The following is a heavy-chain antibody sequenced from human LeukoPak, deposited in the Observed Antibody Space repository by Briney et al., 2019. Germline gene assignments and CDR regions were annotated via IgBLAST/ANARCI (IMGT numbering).Heavy chain of an antibody. J-gene: IGHJ6*03. V-gene: IGHV1-2*02. CDR2: INPNSGGT. Sequence: ASVKVSCKASGYTFTGYYMHWVRQAPGQGLEWMGWINPNSGGTNYAQKFQGRVTMTRDTSISTAYMELSRLRSDDTAVYYCARFPAANYYYYMDVWGKGTTVTVSS. D-gene: IGHD2-2*01. CDR3: ARFPAANYYYYMDV. CDR1: GYTFTGYY.